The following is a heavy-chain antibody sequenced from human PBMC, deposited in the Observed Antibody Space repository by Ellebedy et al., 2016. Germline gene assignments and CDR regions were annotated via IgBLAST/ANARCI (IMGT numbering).Heavy chain of an antibody. V-gene: IGHV1-2*04. J-gene: IGHJ4*02. D-gene: IGHD7-27*01. Sequence: ASVKVSCXASGYTFTGYYMHWVRQAPGQGLEWMGWINPNSGGTNYAQKFQGWVTMTRDTSISTAYMELSRLRSDDTAVYYCARDLWGSESGSAPGRLTGYYFDYWGQGTLVTVSS. CDR3: ARDLWGSESGSAPGRLTGYYFDY. CDR2: INPNSGGT. CDR1: GYTFTGYY.